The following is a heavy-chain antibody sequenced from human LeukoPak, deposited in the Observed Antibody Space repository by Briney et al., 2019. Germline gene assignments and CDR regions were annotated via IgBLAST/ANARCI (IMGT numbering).Heavy chain of an antibody. CDR1: GFTFSSYW. CDR2: IKSDGST. J-gene: IGHJ1*01. Sequence: GGSLRLSCAASGFTFSSYWMHWVRQAPAEGLVWVSRIKSDGSTRYADSVNGRFTISRDNAKNTVSLQMNSLRAEDTGVYYCARAPSEIGGYYPEYFRHWGQGTLVTVSP. V-gene: IGHV3-74*01. D-gene: IGHD3-22*01. CDR3: ARAPSEIGGYYPEYFRH.